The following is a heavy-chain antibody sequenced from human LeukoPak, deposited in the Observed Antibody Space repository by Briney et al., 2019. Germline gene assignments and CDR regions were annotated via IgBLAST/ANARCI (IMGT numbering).Heavy chain of an antibody. V-gene: IGHV3-23*01. D-gene: IGHD3-22*01. CDR2: ISGSGGST. CDR3: AKECSSGYDNWFDP. Sequence: GGSLRLSCAASGLTFNNAWINWVRQAPGKGLEWVSAISGSGGSTYYADSVKGRFTISRDNSKNTLYLQMNSLRAEDTAVYYCAKECSSGYDNWFDPWGQGTLVTVSS. J-gene: IGHJ5*02. CDR1: GLTFNNAW.